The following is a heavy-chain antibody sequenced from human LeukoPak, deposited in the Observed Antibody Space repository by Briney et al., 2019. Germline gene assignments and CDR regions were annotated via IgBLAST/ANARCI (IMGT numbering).Heavy chain of an antibody. Sequence: PGGSLRLSCEASGFTFSNYSMNWVRQAPGKGLEWVALISYDGSNKNYADSVKGRFTISRDNSKKTLFLNMNSLRPEDTAVYFCAYFGESRSSWGQGTLVTVSS. CDR3: AYFGESRSS. V-gene: IGHV3-30*03. CDR1: GFTFSNYS. D-gene: IGHD3-10*01. J-gene: IGHJ5*02. CDR2: ISYDGSNK.